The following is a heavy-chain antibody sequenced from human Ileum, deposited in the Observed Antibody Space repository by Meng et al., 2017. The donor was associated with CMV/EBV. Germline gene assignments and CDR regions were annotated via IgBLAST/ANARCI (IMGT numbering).Heavy chain of an antibody. CDR2: IKSKTDGGTT. CDR1: GFTLSYAW. J-gene: IGHJ4*02. CDR3: TTVPGGGSSNLDF. V-gene: IGHV3-15*01. D-gene: IGHD2-15*01. Sequence: SGFTLSYAWMNRDRQAPGKGLEWVGHIKSKTDGGTTDYAAPVQGRFTISRDDSKNTLYLEMNSLKTEDTAVYYCTTVPGGGSSNLDFWGQGTLVTVSS.